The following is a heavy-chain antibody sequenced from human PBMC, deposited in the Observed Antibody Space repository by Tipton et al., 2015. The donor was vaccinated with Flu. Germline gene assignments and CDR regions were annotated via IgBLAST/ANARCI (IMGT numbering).Heavy chain of an antibody. Sequence: LRLSCTVSGGSIGSYYWSWIRQPPGKGLEWIGEINHSGSTQYNPSLKSRVTLSVDTSKNQFSLKLSSVTAADTAVYYCARRRDGYNCFDYWGQGILVTVSS. CDR1: GGSIGSYY. CDR2: INHSGST. V-gene: IGHV4-34*01. CDR3: ARRRDGYNCFDY. J-gene: IGHJ4*02. D-gene: IGHD5-24*01.